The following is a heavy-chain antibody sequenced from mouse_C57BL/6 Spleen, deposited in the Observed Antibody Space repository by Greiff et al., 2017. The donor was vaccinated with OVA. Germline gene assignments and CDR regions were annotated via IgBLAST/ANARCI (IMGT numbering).Heavy chain of an antibody. D-gene: IGHD2-5*01. J-gene: IGHJ2*01. CDR1: GFTFNTYA. V-gene: IGHV10-3*01. CDR2: IRSKSSNYAT. CDR3: VREPYSNSYFDY. Sequence: DVMLVESGGGLVQPKGSLKLSCAASGFTFNTYAMHWVRQAPGKGLEWVARIRSKSSNYATYYADSVKDRFTISRDDSQSMLYLQMNNLKTEDTAMYDCVREPYSNSYFDYWGQGTTLTVSS.